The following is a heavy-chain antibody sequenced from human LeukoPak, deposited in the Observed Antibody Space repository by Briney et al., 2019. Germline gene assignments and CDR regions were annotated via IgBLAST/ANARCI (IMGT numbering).Heavy chain of an antibody. D-gene: IGHD7-27*01. J-gene: IGHJ4*02. CDR3: AKDGGLWVSAHWGDS. CDR2: ITTGDGNT. Sequence: GGSLRLSCAASGFVVSSNYMNWVRQAPGKGLKWVSTITTGDGNTYYADSVEGRFTVSRDDSKNTLYLQMNSLRAEDTAVYYCAKDGGLWVSAHWGDSWGRGTLVTVSS. V-gene: IGHV3-23*01. CDR1: GFVVSSNY.